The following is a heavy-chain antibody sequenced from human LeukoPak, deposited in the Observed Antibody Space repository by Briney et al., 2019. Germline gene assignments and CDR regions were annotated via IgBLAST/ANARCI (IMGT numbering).Heavy chain of an antibody. V-gene: IGHV1-69*05. CDR1: GGSFSREA. J-gene: IGHJ4*02. CDR2: IIPIFGTA. D-gene: IGHD2-15*01. Sequence: GASVTVSCKAFGGSFSREAISWVRQAPGQRLEWMGGIIPIFGTANYAQKFQGIDTITTDESTSTAYMEVSSLRSEDTAVYYGGRKAGDCGGGSCYSIDYWGQGTLVTVSS. CDR3: GRKAGDCGGGSCYSIDY.